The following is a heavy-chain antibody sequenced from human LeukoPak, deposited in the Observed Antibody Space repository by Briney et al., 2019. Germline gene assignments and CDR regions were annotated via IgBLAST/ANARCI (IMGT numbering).Heavy chain of an antibody. D-gene: IGHD1-14*01. J-gene: IGHJ4*02. V-gene: IGHV3-21*06. CDR3: ATETNGRHYDY. CDR2: IGPTGSDR. CDR1: GLTFSTSG. Sequence: GGSLRLSCTASGLTFSTSGFNWLRQAPGKGLEWVASIGPTGSDRYHADSIKGRFTISRDNAKNFLYLQMNSMRAEDTAVYYCATETNGRHYDYWGQGTLITVSS.